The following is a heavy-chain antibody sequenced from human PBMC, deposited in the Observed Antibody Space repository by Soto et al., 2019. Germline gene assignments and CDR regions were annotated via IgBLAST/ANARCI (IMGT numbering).Heavy chain of an antibody. D-gene: IGHD3-9*01. V-gene: IGHV4-4*07. Sequence: SETLSLTCTVAGVSITPYFWSWIRQPAGKAPEWVGHIYASGRTTYNPSLKSRVTMFVSQTQVSLRLTSVTAADTAVYYCARHFDVDPSLDQYYFDLWGRGALVTVSS. CDR3: ARHFDVDPSLDQYYFDL. J-gene: IGHJ2*01. CDR2: IYASGRT. CDR1: GVSITPYF.